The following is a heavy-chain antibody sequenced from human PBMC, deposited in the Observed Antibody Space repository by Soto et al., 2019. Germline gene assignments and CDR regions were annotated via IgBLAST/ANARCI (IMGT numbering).Heavy chain of an antibody. CDR1: GFTFRTYW. V-gene: IGHV3-7*05. CDR3: ARDGSTSWYSYDYHGMDV. J-gene: IGHJ6*02. D-gene: IGHD5-18*01. Sequence: EVQLVESGGGLVQPGGSLRLSCAASGFTFRTYWLSWVRQVPGKGLERVANINLDGSEKNYVDSVKGRFTTSRDNARNSLYLQMSSLRAEDTALYYCARDGSTSWYSYDYHGMDVWGQGTTVTVSS. CDR2: INLDGSEK.